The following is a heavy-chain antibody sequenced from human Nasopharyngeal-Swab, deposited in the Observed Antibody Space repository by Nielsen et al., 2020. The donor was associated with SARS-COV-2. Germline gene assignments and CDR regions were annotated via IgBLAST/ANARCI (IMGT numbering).Heavy chain of an antibody. CDR3: ARVPGDTAMASDY. V-gene: IGHV3-33*01. CDR2: IWYDGSNK. Sequence: WIRQPPGKGLEWVAVIWYDGSNKYYADSVKGRFTISRDNSKNTLYLQINSLRAEDTAVYYCARVPGDTAMASDYWGQGTLVTVSS. D-gene: IGHD5-18*01. J-gene: IGHJ4*02.